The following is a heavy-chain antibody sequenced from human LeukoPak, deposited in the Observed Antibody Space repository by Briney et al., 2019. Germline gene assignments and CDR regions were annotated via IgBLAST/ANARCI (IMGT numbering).Heavy chain of an antibody. CDR2: ITTSSTYI. J-gene: IGHJ4*02. D-gene: IGHD2-15*01. Sequence: PGGSLRLSCAASGFTFSSYSMSWVRQAPGKGLEWVSSITTSSTYISYADSVKGRFTISRDNAKNSLYLQMNSLRVEDTTVYYCARELVVKQDLAYWGQGTLVTVSS. V-gene: IGHV3-21*01. CDR3: ARELVVKQDLAY. CDR1: GFTFSSYS.